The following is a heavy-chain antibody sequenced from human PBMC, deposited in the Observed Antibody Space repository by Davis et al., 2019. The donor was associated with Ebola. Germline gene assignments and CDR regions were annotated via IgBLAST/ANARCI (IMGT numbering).Heavy chain of an antibody. CDR3: TAVAGTSDY. D-gene: IGHD6-19*01. V-gene: IGHV3-73*01. CDR1: GFTFSNAW. Sequence: GESLKISCAASGFTFSNAWMSWVRQASGKGLEWVGRIRSKANSYATAYAASVKGRFTISRDDSKNTAYLQMNSLKTEDTAVYYCTAVAGTSDYWGQGTLVTVSS. CDR2: IRSKANSYAT. J-gene: IGHJ4*02.